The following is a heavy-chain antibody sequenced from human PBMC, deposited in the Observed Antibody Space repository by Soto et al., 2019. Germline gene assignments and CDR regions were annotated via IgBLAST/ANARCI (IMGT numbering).Heavy chain of an antibody. CDR1: GGSISSSSYY. CDR2: IYYSGST. J-gene: IGHJ4*02. D-gene: IGHD2-15*01. CDR3: ARGYCSGGSCYRY. V-gene: IGHV4-39*01. Sequence: SETLSLTCTVSGGSISSSSYYWGWIRQPPGKGLEWIGSIYYSGSTYYNPSLKSRVTISVDTSKNQFSLKLGSVTAADTAVYYCARGYCSGGSCYRYWGQGSQVTVSS.